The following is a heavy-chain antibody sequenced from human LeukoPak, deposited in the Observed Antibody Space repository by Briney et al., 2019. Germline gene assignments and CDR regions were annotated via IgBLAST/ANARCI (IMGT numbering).Heavy chain of an antibody. CDR3: VRDNGGWFDS. Sequence: GGSLRLSCVASAFIFSDYWMSWVRQAPGKGLEWVANIKQGGREEKYVGSVKGRFAISRDDDKSTLYLQMDSLSGDDTAVYYCVRDNGGWFDSWGRGTLVIVCS. CDR1: AFIFSDYW. D-gene: IGHD3-10*01. V-gene: IGHV3-7*03. J-gene: IGHJ5*01. CDR2: IKQGGREE.